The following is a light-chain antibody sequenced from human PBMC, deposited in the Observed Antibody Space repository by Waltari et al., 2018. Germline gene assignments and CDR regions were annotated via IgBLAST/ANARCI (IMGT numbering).Light chain of an antibody. V-gene: IGLV2-14*03. Sequence: QSALTQPASVSGSPGQSITISRTGTSSDIGGYNYVSWYQQVPGKAPKLIIYDVSNRPSCVSIRFSGSKSGNTASLTISGLQAEDEANYYCSSYIDSSTLELFGGGTSLTVL. CDR3: SSYIDSSTLEL. CDR2: DVS. CDR1: SSDIGGYNY. J-gene: IGLJ2*01.